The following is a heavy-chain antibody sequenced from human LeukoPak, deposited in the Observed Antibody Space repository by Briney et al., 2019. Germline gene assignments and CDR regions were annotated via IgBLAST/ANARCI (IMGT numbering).Heavy chain of an antibody. V-gene: IGHV3-33*06. CDR3: AKVWGRGSSWYYYMDV. CDR2: IWYDGSNK. CDR1: GFTFSSYG. Sequence: GGSLRLSXAASGFTFSSYGMHWVRQAPGKGLEWVAVIWYDGSNKYYADSVKGRFTISRDNSKNTLYLQMNSLRAEDTAVYYCAKVWGRGSSWYYYMDVWGKGTTVTVSS. J-gene: IGHJ6*03. D-gene: IGHD6-13*01.